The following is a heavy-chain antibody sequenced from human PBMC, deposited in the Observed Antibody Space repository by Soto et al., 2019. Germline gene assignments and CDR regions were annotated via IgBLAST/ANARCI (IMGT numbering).Heavy chain of an antibody. CDR2: IKPDGSEK. V-gene: IGHV3-7*04. Sequence: GGSLRLSCAASGFTFSTYWMSWVRQAPGKGLEWVANIKPDGSEKWYVDSVKGRFTISRDNAKNSLHLQMDSLRAEDTAVYYCARGDYYDISGPFSDAFDIWGQGTMVTVSS. CDR1: GFTFSTYW. D-gene: IGHD3-22*01. CDR3: ARGDYYDISGPFSDAFDI. J-gene: IGHJ3*02.